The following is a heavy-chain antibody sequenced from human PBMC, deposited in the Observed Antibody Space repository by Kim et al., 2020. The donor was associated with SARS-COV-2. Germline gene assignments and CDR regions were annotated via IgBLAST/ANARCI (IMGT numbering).Heavy chain of an antibody. CDR2: ISGTSDSA. Sequence: GGSLRLSCATSGLILRSYTMSWVRQAPGKGLEWVSSISGTSDSAYYAESVKGRFTISRDNSKNTLYLQMNSLRAEDTALYYCVKDPYSCSGPGWVAFHY. CDR1: GLILRSYT. D-gene: IGHD3-10*02. J-gene: IGHJ4*01. CDR3: VKDPYSCSGPGWVAFHY. V-gene: IGHV3-23*01.